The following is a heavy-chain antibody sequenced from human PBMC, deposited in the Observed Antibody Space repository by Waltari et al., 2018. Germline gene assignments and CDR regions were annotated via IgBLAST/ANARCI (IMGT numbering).Heavy chain of an antibody. J-gene: IGHJ4*02. Sequence: QVQLVQSGNEVMKPGASVKVSCKASGYTFTSHSITWVRQAPGQGPEWLGWINRNKGNTKFAQKFQGRVSLTTDTSTSTAYMDLRSLTSDDTAVYYCARDYCSGDGCSLDCWGQGTLVTVSS. CDR2: INRNKGNT. CDR3: ARDYCSGDGCSLDC. D-gene: IGHD2-15*01. V-gene: IGHV1-18*04. CDR1: GYTFTSHS.